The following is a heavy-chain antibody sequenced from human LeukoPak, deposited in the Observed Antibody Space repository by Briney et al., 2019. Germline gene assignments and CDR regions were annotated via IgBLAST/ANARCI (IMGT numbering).Heavy chain of an antibody. CDR3: ARADTGYHGFDI. D-gene: IGHD5-18*01. CDR1: GGSISSGNYY. J-gene: IGHJ3*02. CDR2: IYYSGTT. Sequence: SETLSLTCSVSGGSISSGNYYCSWSRQHRGKGLEWIGSIYYSGTTSYPPSLKSRVSISVETSKNQFSLRLSSVTAADTAVYYCARADTGYHGFDIWGQGTMVTVSS. V-gene: IGHV4-31*03.